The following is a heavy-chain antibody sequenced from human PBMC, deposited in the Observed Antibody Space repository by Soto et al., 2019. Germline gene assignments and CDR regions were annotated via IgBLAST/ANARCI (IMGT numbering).Heavy chain of an antibody. CDR3: AGVSYGSGSGVA. CDR1: GFTVSSNY. J-gene: IGHJ5*02. D-gene: IGHD3-10*01. V-gene: IGHV3-53*04. Sequence: EVQLVESGGGLVQPGGSLRLSCAASGFTVSSNYMSWVRQAPGKGLEWVSVIYSGGGTYYADSVKGRFTISRHNSKNTLDLQMISLRPEDTADYYCAGVSYGSGSGVAWGQGTVVTVSS. CDR2: IYSGGGT.